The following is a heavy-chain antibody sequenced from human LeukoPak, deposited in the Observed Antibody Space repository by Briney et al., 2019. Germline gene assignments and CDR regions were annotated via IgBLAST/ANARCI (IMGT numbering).Heavy chain of an antibody. CDR1: GFTFSNAW. J-gene: IGHJ5*02. CDR3: ARGMVAAIPHSFRFDP. V-gene: IGHV3-15*01. CDR2: IKSKTDGGTT. D-gene: IGHD2-15*01. Sequence: GGSLRLSCAASGFTFSNAWMSWVRQAPGKGLEWVGRIKSKTDGGTTDYAAPVKGRFTISRDDSKNTLYLQMNSLRAEDTAVYYCARGMVAAIPHSFRFDPWGQGTLVTVSS.